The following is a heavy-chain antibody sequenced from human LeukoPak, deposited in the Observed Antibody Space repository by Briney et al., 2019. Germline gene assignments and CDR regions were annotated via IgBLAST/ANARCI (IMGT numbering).Heavy chain of an antibody. J-gene: IGHJ5*02. D-gene: IGHD6-6*01. CDR2: IYYGGST. CDR1: CGSISRYY. Sequence: SETLSLTCTVSCGSISRYYWSWIRQPPGKGLEWIGSIYYGGSTNYNPSLKSRVTISVDTSKNQFSLKLSSVTAADTAVYYCARAGYRSSGWFDPWGQGTLVTVSS. CDR3: ARAGYRSSGWFDP. V-gene: IGHV4-59*01.